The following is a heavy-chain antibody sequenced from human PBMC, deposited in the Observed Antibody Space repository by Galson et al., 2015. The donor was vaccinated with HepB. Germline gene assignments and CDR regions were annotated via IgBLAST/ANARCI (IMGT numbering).Heavy chain of an antibody. D-gene: IGHD2-2*01. J-gene: IGHJ4*02. CDR1: GFTFSSYG. V-gene: IGHV3-30*18. CDR3: AKDSHIVVVPAAFAV. Sequence: SLRLSCAASGFTFSSYGMHWVRQAPGKGLEWVAVISYDGSNKYYADSVKGRFTISRDNSKNTLYLQMNSLRAEDTAVYYCAKDSHIVVVPAAFAVWGQGTLVTVSS. CDR2: ISYDGSNK.